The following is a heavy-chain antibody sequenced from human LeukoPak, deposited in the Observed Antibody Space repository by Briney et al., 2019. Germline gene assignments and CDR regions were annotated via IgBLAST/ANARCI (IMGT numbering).Heavy chain of an antibody. D-gene: IGHD4-17*01. CDR2: IKSKTDGGTT. J-gene: IGHJ3*02. V-gene: IGHV3-15*01. Sequence: AGGSLRLSCAASGFTFSNAWMSWVRQAPGKGLEWVGRIKSKTDGGTTDYAAPVKGRFTISRDDSKNTLYLQMNSLKTEDTAVYYCTTEAMTTVTSDAFDIWGQGTMVTVSS. CDR1: GFTFSNAW. CDR3: TTEAMTTVTSDAFDI.